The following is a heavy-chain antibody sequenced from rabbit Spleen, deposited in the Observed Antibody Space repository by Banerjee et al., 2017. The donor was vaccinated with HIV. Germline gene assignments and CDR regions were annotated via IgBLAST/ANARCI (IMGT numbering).Heavy chain of an antibody. V-gene: IGHV1S45*01. J-gene: IGHJ4*01. D-gene: IGHD4-1*01. CDR3: ARDLAGVIGWNFGW. Sequence: QEQLVESGGGLVTLGGSLTLTCTASGFSCYYKCVMCWVRQAPGKGLQWIGCMNTVSGNTVYATWAKGRFPISRTSSTTVALEMTSLTGADTATYFCARDLAGVIGWNFGWWGPGTLVTVS. CDR2: MNTVSGNT. CDR1: GFSCYYKCV.